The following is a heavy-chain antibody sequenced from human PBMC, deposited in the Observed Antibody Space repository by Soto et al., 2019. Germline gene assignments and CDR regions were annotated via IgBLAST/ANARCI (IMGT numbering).Heavy chain of an antibody. CDR2: IYQSGST. V-gene: IGHV4-30-2*01. D-gene: IGHD4-4*01. CDR3: ATQSYSNSGAYYYYAMDV. J-gene: IGHJ6*02. Sequence: SETLSLTCAVSGGSISSGGYSWSWIRQTPGKGLEWIGYIYQSGSTYYNPSLKSRVTISVDRSRNQFSLKLSSVTAADTAVYFCATQSYSNSGAYYYYAMDVWGQGTTVTVSS. CDR1: GGSISSGGYS.